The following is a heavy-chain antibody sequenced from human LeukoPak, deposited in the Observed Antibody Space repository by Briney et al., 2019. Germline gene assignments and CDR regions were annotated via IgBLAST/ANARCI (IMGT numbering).Heavy chain of an antibody. Sequence: GGSLRLSCAASGVTFRSYGMHWVRQAPGKGLEWVAAIAHDGSNKYYADSVKGRITISRDNSKNTLYLQMNSLRAEDTAVDYCAKELDLVAAALDYWGQGTLVTVSS. V-gene: IGHV3-30*18. CDR1: GVTFRSYG. J-gene: IGHJ4*02. CDR3: AKELDLVAAALDY. CDR2: IAHDGSNK. D-gene: IGHD6-13*01.